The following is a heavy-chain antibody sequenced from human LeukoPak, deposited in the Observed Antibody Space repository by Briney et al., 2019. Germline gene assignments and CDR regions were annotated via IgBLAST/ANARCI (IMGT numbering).Heavy chain of an antibody. D-gene: IGHD3-10*01. V-gene: IGHV4-4*07. J-gene: IGHJ4*02. CDR1: GGSISSYY. CDR2: IYTSGST. CDR3: ARGHNYYGSGSYPY. Sequence: SETLSLTCTVSGGSISSYYWSWIRQPAGKGLEWIGRIYTSGSTNYNPSLKSRVTMSVDTSKNQFSLKLNSVTAADTAVYYCARGHNYYGSGSYPYWGQGTLVTVSS.